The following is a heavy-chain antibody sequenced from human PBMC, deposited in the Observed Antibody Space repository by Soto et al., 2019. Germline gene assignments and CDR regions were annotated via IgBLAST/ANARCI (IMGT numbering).Heavy chain of an antibody. Sequence: QVQLVESGGGVVQPGRSLRLSCAASGFTFSSYGMHWVRQAPGKGLEWVAVISYDGSNKYYADSVKGRFTISRDNSKNTLYRQMNSLRAEDTAVYYCAKDSGTDYGDLDYWGQGTLVTVSS. CDR3: AKDSGTDYGDLDY. V-gene: IGHV3-30*18. J-gene: IGHJ4*02. D-gene: IGHD4-17*01. CDR1: GFTFSSYG. CDR2: ISYDGSNK.